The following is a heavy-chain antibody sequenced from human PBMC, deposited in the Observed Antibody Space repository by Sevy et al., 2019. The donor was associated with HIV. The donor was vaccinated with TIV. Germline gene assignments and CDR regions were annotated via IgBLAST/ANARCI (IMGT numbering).Heavy chain of an antibody. D-gene: IGHD2-15*01. J-gene: IGHJ4*02. CDR1: GFSFSTFA. CDR2: VSTGRDL. CDR3: VREGSGHLDFDY. V-gene: IGHV3-21*04. Sequence: GGSLRLSCAASGFSFSTFAMDWVSQAPGKGLEWVSSVSTGRDLFYADSVKGRFTLSTDSAKNSMFLHMNSLRVDDTGIYYCVREGSGHLDFDYWGQGTLVTVSS.